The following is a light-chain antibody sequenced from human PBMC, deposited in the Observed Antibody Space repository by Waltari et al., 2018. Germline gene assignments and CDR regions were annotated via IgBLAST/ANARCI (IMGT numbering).Light chain of an antibody. Sequence: DIPMTQSPSTLSASVGDRVTTTCRASQTITQWLAWYQQKPGKAPKLLIYKASTLESGVPSRFSGSGSGTDFILTITSLQPDDFATYYCQQYNSLPWAFGHGTKVEI. V-gene: IGKV1-5*03. J-gene: IGKJ1*01. CDR3: QQYNSLPWA. CDR1: QTITQW. CDR2: KAS.